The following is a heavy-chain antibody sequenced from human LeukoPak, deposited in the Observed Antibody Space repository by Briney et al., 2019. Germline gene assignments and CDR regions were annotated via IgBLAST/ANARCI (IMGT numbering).Heavy chain of an antibody. CDR2: IYSLGST. J-gene: IGHJ4*02. V-gene: IGHV4-4*07. D-gene: IGHD4-23*01. Sequence: SETLSLTCTVSGGSISNYYWSWIRQPAGKGLEWIGRIYSLGSTNYNPSLKSRATMSVDTPRNQFSLKVRSVTAADTAIYYCAKGPTVGTPTAVDYWGQGILVTVSS. CDR3: AKGPTVGTPTAVDY. CDR1: GGSISNYY.